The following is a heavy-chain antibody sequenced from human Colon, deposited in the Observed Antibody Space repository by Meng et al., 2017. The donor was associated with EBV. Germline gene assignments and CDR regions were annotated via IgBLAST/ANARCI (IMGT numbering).Heavy chain of an antibody. V-gene: IGHV4/OR15-8*02. J-gene: IGHJ5*02. CDR2: IHHSVTT. CDR1: AATILLNDLC. D-gene: IGHD3-10*01. Sequence: HVQLHEPYPGLLKSQLTPSLTVDVSAATILLNDLCWRWVRQPPGKGPDGLDKIHHSVTTNYNPAFKSRVTMSIDTWKIRFSLDLTSVTAADTAVYYCARGSYYTCATWGQGTLVTVSS. CDR3: ARGSYYTCAT.